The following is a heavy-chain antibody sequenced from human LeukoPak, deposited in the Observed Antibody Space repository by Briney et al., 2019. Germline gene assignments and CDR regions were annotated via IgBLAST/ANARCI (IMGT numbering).Heavy chain of an antibody. CDR2: ISGSGGST. V-gene: IGHV3-23*01. CDR1: GFTFSSYA. D-gene: IGHD3-9*01. CDR3: AKVKNDILTGYYPYYFDY. J-gene: IGHJ4*02. Sequence: GGSLRLSCAASGFTFSSYAMSWVRQAPGKGLEWVSAISGSGGSTYYADSVQGRFTISRDNSKNTLYLQMNSLRAEDTAVYYCAKVKNDILTGYYPYYFDYWRQGTLVTVSS.